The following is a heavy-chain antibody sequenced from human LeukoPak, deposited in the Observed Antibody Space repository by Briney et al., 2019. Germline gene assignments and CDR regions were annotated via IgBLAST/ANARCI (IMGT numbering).Heavy chain of an antibody. Sequence: GASVKVSCKASGGTFSSYAISWVRQAPRQGLEWMGGIIPIFGTANYAQKLQGRVTITADESTSTAYMELSSLRSEDTAVYYCARAAPEYCGGDCYSTYYYYGMDVWGQGTTVTVSS. CDR2: IIPIFGTA. J-gene: IGHJ6*02. D-gene: IGHD2-21*02. V-gene: IGHV1-69*13. CDR3: ARAAPEYCGGDCYSTYYYYGMDV. CDR1: GGTFSSYA.